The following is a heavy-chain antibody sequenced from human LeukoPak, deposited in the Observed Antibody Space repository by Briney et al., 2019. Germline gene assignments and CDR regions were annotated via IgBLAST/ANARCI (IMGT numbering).Heavy chain of an antibody. CDR3: ARGAAYCGGDCYST. Sequence: SVKVSCKASGGTFSSYAISWVRQAPGQGLEWMGGIIPIFGTANYAQKFQGRVTITADESTSTAYMELSSLRSEDTAVYYCARGAAYCGGDCYSTWGQGTLVTVSS. CDR2: IIPIFGTA. V-gene: IGHV1-69*01. D-gene: IGHD2-21*02. CDR1: GGTFSSYA. J-gene: IGHJ5*02.